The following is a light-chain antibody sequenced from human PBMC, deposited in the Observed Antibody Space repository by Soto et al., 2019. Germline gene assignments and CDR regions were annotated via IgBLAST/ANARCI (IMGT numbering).Light chain of an antibody. CDR2: DAS. CDR3: QQRLMT. V-gene: IGKV3-11*01. J-gene: IGKJ1*01. CDR1: QSVSSY. Sequence: EIVMTQSPATLSLSLGERATLSCRASQSVSSYLAWYQQKPGQAPRLLIYDASTRATGVPARFSGSGSGTDFTLTISSLEPEDFAVYYCQQRLMTFCQGTKGDIK.